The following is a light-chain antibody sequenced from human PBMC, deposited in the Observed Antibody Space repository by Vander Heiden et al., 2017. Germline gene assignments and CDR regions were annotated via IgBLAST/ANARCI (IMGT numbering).Light chain of an antibody. CDR3: QAWDNNTVI. CDR1: ELGDNY. J-gene: IGLJ2*01. CDR2: QDT. Sequence: SFELAQPPSVSVSPGQKASITCSGYELGDNYACWYQQKPGQSPVLVIYQDTKRPSGIPLRISGSNSGNTATLTISGTEAMDEADYFCQAWDNNTVIFGGGTKLSVL. V-gene: IGLV3-1*01.